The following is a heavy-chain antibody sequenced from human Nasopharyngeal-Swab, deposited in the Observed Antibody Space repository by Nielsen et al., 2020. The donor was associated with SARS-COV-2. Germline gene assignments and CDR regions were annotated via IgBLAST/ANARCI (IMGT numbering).Heavy chain of an antibody. Sequence: ETLSLTCTVSGGSISSGGYYWSWVRQAPGKGLEWVSAISGSGGSTYYADSVKGRFTISRDNSKNTLYLQMNSLRAEDTAVYYCAKDIRGGIAARPGYWGQGTLVTVSS. CDR3: AKDIRGGIAARPGY. D-gene: IGHD6-6*01. CDR2: ISGSGGST. J-gene: IGHJ4*02. V-gene: IGHV3-23*01. CDR1: GGSISSGGYY.